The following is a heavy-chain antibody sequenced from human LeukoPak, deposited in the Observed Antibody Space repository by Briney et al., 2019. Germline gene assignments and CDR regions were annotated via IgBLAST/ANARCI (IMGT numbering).Heavy chain of an antibody. J-gene: IGHJ4*02. CDR3: ARAVGTSRNFFDY. V-gene: IGHV4-38-2*02. D-gene: IGHD4-23*01. CDR1: GYSISSGFY. Sequence: SETLSLTCTVSGYSISSGFYWGWIRQPPGKGLECIGSIYHSGNTYYNPSLKSRVTISVDTSKHQFSLNLSSVTAADTAMYYCARAVGTSRNFFDYWGQGTLVTVSS. CDR2: IYHSGNT.